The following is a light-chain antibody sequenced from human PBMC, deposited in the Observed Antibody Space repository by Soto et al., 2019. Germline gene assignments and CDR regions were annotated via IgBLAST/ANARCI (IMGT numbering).Light chain of an antibody. CDR3: SSYTSSSLNV. CDR2: DVS. V-gene: IGLV2-14*01. J-gene: IGLJ1*01. CDR1: SSDVGGYNY. Sequence: QSALTQPASVSGSPGQSITISCTGTSSDVGGYNYVSWYQQHPGKAPKLMIYDVSNRPSGVSNRFSGSKSGNTASLTISGLQAADEADYYCSSYTSSSLNVFGTGTKVTVL.